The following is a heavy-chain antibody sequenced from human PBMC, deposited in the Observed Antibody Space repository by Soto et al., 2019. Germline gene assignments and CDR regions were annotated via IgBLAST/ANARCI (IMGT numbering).Heavy chain of an antibody. CDR1: GYTLSSYD. CDR3: ARDRLVVADTYGMDV. V-gene: IGHV1-8*01. J-gene: IGHJ6*02. Sequence: ASVKVSCKASGYTLSSYDINLVRQATGQGLEWMGWMNPKSGNTGYAQKFQGRVTMTRNTSISTAYMELSSLRSDDTAVYYCARDRLVVADTYGMDVWGQGTTVTVSS. D-gene: IGHD2-15*01. CDR2: MNPKSGNT.